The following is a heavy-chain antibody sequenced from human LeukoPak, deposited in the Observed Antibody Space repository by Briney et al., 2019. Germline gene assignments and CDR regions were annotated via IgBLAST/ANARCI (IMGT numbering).Heavy chain of an antibody. CDR2: IIPIFGTA. CDR1: GGTFSSYA. V-gene: IGHV1-69*06. J-gene: IGHJ4*02. CDR3: ARSRGYSYGSLDY. D-gene: IGHD5-18*01. Sequence: GASVKVSCKASGGTFSSYAISWVRQAPGQGLEWMEGIIPIFGTANYAQKFQGRVTITADKSTSTAYMELSSLRSEDTTVYYCARSRGYSYGSLDYWGQGTLVTVSS.